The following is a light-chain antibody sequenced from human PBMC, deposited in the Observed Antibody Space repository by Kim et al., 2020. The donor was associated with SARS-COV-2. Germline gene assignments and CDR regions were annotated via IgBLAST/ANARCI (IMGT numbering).Light chain of an antibody. Sequence: DIQMTQSPSSVSAAVGHRVTISCRANQDISSRLAWYQQKPGKAPKLLIYTASSLHTGVPSRFSGRGSGTDFTLTISSLQPEDFATYFCLQAKNYPWTFGQGTKVDIK. CDR2: TAS. CDR3: LQAKNYPWT. V-gene: IGKV1-12*02. CDR1: QDISSR. J-gene: IGKJ1*01.